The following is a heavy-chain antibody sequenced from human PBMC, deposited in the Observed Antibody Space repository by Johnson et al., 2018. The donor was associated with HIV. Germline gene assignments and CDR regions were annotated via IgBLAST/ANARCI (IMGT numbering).Heavy chain of an antibody. Sequence: QMLLVESGGGLVQPGGSLRLSCAASGFTFSSYAMHWVRQAPGKGLEWVAVIRYDGSNKYYADSVKGRFTISRDNSQNTLYLQMNSLRPEDTAVYYCARTRHYYAKDRTGGFGDWNAFDLWGQGTVVIVSS. V-gene: IGHV3-30*02. J-gene: IGHJ3*01. CDR2: IRYDGSNK. CDR3: ARTRHYYAKDRTGGFGDWNAFDL. CDR1: GFTFSSYA. D-gene: IGHD3-10*01.